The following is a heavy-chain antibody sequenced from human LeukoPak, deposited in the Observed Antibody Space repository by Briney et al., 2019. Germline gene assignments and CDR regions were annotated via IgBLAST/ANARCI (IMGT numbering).Heavy chain of an antibody. CDR3: ASTNCSSASCYGANWFDP. J-gene: IGHJ5*02. V-gene: IGHV4-30-4*08. CDR2: IYYSGST. D-gene: IGHD2-2*01. CDR1: GGSISSGDYY. Sequence: PSETLSLTCPVSGGSISSGDYYWSWIRQPPGRGLEWIGYIYYSGSTFHYNPSLKSRVNISIDTSKNQFSLRLSSVTAVDTAVYYCASTNCSSASCYGANWFDPWGQGTLVTVSS.